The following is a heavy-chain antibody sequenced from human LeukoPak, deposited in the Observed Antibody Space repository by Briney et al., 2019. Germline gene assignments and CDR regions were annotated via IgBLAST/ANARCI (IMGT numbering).Heavy chain of an antibody. CDR3: ARYHGGYFAY. CDR2: IKQDGSEK. V-gene: IGHV3-7*01. Sequence: PGGSLRLSCAASGFTFSVFWMSWVRQAPGKGLEWVANIKQDGSEKYYVDSVKVRFTISRDNENNSMYLQINSLRAEDTAVYYCARYHGGYFAYWGQGTMVTVSS. CDR1: GFTFSVFW. D-gene: IGHD2-15*01. J-gene: IGHJ4*02.